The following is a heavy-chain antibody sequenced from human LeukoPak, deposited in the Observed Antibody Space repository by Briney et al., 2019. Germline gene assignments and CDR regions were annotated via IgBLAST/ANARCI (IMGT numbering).Heavy chain of an antibody. J-gene: IGHJ4*02. Sequence: PGESLRLSCAASGFTFSSYAMSWVRQAPGKGLEWVSTISGSGGSTYYADSVKGRFTISRDNSKNTLYLQMNSLRAEDTAIYYCAKEAPYYYDSSGLYWGQGTLVTVSS. D-gene: IGHD3-22*01. V-gene: IGHV3-23*01. CDR2: ISGSGGST. CDR3: AKEAPYYYDSSGLY. CDR1: GFTFSSYA.